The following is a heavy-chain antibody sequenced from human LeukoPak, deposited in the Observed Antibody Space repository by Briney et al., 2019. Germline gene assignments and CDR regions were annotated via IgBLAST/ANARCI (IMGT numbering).Heavy chain of an antibody. Sequence: GGSLRLSCAASGFTFSSYAMHWVRQAPGKGLEWVVLISYDASNEYYADSVKGRFTISRDNPKNTLYLQMNSLRAEDTAVYYCARDTYSSSWNWFDPWGQGTLVTVSS. CDR3: ARDTYSSSWNWFDP. CDR2: ISYDASNE. CDR1: GFTFSSYA. D-gene: IGHD6-13*01. V-gene: IGHV3-30*04. J-gene: IGHJ5*02.